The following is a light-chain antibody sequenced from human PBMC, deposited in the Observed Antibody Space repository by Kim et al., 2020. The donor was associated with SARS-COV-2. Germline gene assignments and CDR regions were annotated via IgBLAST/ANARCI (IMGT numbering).Light chain of an antibody. CDR2: AAS. V-gene: IGKV1-39*01. CDR1: QSISSH. CDR3: QQSYISPFT. J-gene: IGKJ3*01. Sequence: GDRVTITCRTSQSISSHLNWYHQKPGRAPKLLISAASTLQGGVPSRFSGSGSETDFTLTISSLQPGDFATYFCQQSYISPFTFGPGTKVDIK.